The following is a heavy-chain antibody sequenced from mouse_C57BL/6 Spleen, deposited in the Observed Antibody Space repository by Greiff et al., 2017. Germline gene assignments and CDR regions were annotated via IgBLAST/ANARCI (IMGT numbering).Heavy chain of an antibody. D-gene: IGHD3-2*02. Sequence: QVQLQQPGAELVKPGASVKLSCKASGYTFTSYWMQWVKQRPGQGLEWIGEIDTSDSYTNYNQKFKGKATLTVDTSSRTAYMQLSSLTSEDSAVYYCARGLRLRDYYAMDYWGQGTSVTVSS. J-gene: IGHJ4*01. CDR2: IDTSDSYT. V-gene: IGHV1-50*01. CDR1: GYTFTSYW. CDR3: ARGLRLRDYYAMDY.